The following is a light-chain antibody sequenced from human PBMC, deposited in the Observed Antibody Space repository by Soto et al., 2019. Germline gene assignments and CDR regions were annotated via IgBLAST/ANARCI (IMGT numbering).Light chain of an antibody. CDR2: EVT. Sequence: QSALTQPASVSGSLGQSITISCTGTSSDVGSFNYVSWYRQSPTKAPELIIYEVTNQPSGVFNRFSGSKSGNTASLTISGLQAEDEADYYCSSYVPDSVIFGGGTKLTVL. J-gene: IGLJ2*01. V-gene: IGLV2-14*01. CDR1: SSDVGSFNY. CDR3: SSYVPDSVI.